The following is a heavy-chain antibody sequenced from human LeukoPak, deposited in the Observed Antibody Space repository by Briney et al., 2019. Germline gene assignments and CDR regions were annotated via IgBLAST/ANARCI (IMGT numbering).Heavy chain of an antibody. CDR2: ITWNRDKI. D-gene: IGHD3-22*01. V-gene: IGHV3-9*01. CDR1: GFSFDDYA. Sequence: GRSLRLSCTVSGFSFDDYAMHWVRQAPGKGLEWVSGITWNRDKIGYGDSVKGRFTTSRDNVKNVLYLQMNSLRPEDTALYYCAKDLSSAITSALVLDVWGQGTTVIVSS. CDR3: AKDLSSAITSALVLDV. J-gene: IGHJ6*02.